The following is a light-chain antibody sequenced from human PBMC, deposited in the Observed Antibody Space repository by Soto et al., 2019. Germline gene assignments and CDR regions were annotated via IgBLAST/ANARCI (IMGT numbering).Light chain of an antibody. Sequence: EIVMTQSPATLSVSPGERATLSCRASQSVSSNFAWYQQKPGQAPMLLIYGPSTRATGIPARFSVSGSGADFTHTISSLQSEDFAVYYCQQYNNWPPLTFGGGAKVEIK. V-gene: IGKV3-15*01. J-gene: IGKJ4*01. CDR3: QQYNNWPPLT. CDR2: GPS. CDR1: QSVSSN.